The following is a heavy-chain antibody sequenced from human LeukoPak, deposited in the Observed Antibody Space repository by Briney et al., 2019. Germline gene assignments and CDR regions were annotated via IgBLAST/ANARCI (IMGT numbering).Heavy chain of an antibody. Sequence: PGGSLRLSCAASGFTFSSYEMNWVRQAPGKGLEWVSYISSSGSTIYYADSVKGRFTISRDNAKNSLYLQMNSLRAEDTAVYYCARLGYCSSTSCFYFDYWGQGTLVTVS. D-gene: IGHD2-2*01. CDR1: GFTFSSYE. CDR2: ISSSGSTI. J-gene: IGHJ4*02. CDR3: ARLGYCSSTSCFYFDY. V-gene: IGHV3-48*03.